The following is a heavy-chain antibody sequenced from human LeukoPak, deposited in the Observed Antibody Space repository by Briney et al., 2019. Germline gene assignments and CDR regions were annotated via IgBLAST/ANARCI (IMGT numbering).Heavy chain of an antibody. J-gene: IGHJ6*02. CDR3: ARDRGGTNYYYGMDV. V-gene: IGHV4-34*01. CDR2: INHSGST. D-gene: IGHD1-7*01. CDR1: GGSFSAYY. Sequence: SETLSLTCAVYGGSFSAYYWSWIRQPPGKGLEWIGEINHSGSTNYNPSLKSRVTISVDTSKNQFSLKLSSVTAADTAVYYCARDRGGTNYYYGMDVWGQGTTVTVSS.